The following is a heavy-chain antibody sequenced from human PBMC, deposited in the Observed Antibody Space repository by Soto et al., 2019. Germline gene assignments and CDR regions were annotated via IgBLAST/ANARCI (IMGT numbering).Heavy chain of an antibody. V-gene: IGHV4-34*01. J-gene: IGHJ5*02. CDR2: INHSGST. D-gene: IGHD2-15*01. CDR3: ARGIRGGRSNWFDP. CDR1: GGSFSGYY. Sequence: SETLSLTCAVYGGSFSGYYWSWIRQPPGKGLEWIGEINHSGSTNYNPSLKSRVTISVDTSKNQFSLKLSSVTAADTAVYYCARGIRGGRSNWFDPWGQGTLVTVSS.